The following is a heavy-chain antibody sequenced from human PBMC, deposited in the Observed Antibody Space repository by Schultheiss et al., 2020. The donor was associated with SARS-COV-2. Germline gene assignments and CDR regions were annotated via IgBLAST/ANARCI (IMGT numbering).Heavy chain of an antibody. CDR1: GYTFTGYY. J-gene: IGHJ3*02. V-gene: IGHV1-2*02. CDR3: ARGGGDTAMDRTEWDDAFDI. D-gene: IGHD5-18*01. CDR2: INPNSGGT. Sequence: ASVKVSCKASGYTFTGYYMHWVRQAPGQGLEWMGWINPNSGGTNYAQKFQGRVTMTRDTSTSTAYMELSRLRSDDTAVYYCARGGGDTAMDRTEWDDAFDIWGQGTMVTVSS.